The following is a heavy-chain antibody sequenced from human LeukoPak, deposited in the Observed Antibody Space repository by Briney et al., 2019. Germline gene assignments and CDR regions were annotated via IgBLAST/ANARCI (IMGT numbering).Heavy chain of an antibody. J-gene: IGHJ4*02. D-gene: IGHD7-27*01. V-gene: IGHV1-18*01. CDR1: GYTFTNYG. CDR2: ISAYNGNT. Sequence: ASVKVSCKASGYTFTNYGISWVRQAPGQGLEWMGWISAYNGNTNYAQKLQGRVTMTNDTSTSTAYMELRSLRSDDTAVYYCARVVLTGDYFDYWGQGTQVTVSS. CDR3: ARVVLTGDYFDY.